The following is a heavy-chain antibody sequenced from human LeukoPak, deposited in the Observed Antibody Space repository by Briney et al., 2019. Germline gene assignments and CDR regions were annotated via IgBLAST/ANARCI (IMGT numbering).Heavy chain of an antibody. J-gene: IGHJ4*02. CDR1: GGSFSGYY. CDR2: INHSGST. D-gene: IGHD4-17*01. Sequence: SETLSLTCAVYGGSFSGYYWSWIRQPPGKGLEGIGEINHSGSTNYNPSLKSRVTISVDTSKKQFSLRLSSVTAADTAVYYCARRDPVTTRRYFDCWGQGTLVTVSS. CDR3: ARRDPVTTRRYFDC. V-gene: IGHV4-34*01.